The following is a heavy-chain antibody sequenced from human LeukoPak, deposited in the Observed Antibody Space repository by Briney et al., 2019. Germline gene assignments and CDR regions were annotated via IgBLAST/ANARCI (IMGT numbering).Heavy chain of an antibody. J-gene: IGHJ5*02. D-gene: IGHD3-9*01. CDR2: GDDSGGT. V-gene: IGHV4-34*01. CDR3: AKNGQTGFSFDP. CDR1: GESLNGHY. Sequence: SETLSLTCAVYGESLNGHYWSWIRQSPGKGLEWIGEGDDSGGTKFNPSLRSRATISADASKNQFSLKLNSVTAADTAVYYCAKNGQTGFSFDPWGQGTLVTVSS.